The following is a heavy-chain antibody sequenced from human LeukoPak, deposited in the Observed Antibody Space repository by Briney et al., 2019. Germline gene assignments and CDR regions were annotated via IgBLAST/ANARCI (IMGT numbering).Heavy chain of an antibody. CDR1: GYTFTGYY. CDR3: ARAGRGCSGGSCYSRY. D-gene: IGHD2-15*01. V-gene: IGHV1-18*04. J-gene: IGHJ4*02. CDR2: ISAYNGNT. Sequence: ASVKVSCRASGYTFTGYYMHWVRQAPGQGLEWMGWISAYNGNTNYAQKLQGRVTMTTDTSTSTAYMELRSLRSDDTAVYYCARAGRGCSGGSCYSRYWGQGTLVTVSS.